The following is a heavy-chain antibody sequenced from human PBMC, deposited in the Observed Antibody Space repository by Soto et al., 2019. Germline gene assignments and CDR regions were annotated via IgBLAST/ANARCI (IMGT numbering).Heavy chain of an antibody. CDR2: INSRTGVT. D-gene: IGHD4-17*01. V-gene: IGHV1-2*04. Sequence: QVQLVQSGTEVKMPGASVKVSCKASRYTFTGYYMHWVRQVPGQGLEWMGWINSRTGVTNYAQKFQGWVTMTRDTSISTACMEVSRLKSDDTAVYYCARDGGEYGDYDYWGQGTLVTVSS. CDR3: ARDGGEYGDYDY. J-gene: IGHJ4*02. CDR1: RYTFTGYY.